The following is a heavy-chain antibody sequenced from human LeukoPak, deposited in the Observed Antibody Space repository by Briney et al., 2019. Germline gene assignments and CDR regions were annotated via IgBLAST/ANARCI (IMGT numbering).Heavy chain of an antibody. CDR2: ISAYNGNT. Sequence: ASVKVSCKASGYTFTSYGIIWVRQAPGQGLEWMGWISAYNGNTNYAQKLQGRVTMTTDTSTSTAYMELRSLRAEDTALYYCAKDLTHDILTGPLWDPWGQGTLVTVSS. D-gene: IGHD3-9*01. CDR3: AKDLTHDILTGPLWDP. J-gene: IGHJ5*02. V-gene: IGHV1-18*01. CDR1: GYTFTSYG.